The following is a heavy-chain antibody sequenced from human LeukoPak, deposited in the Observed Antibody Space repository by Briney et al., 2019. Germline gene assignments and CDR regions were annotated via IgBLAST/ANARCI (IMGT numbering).Heavy chain of an antibody. CDR1: GFTFSSYA. J-gene: IGHJ6*03. CDR3: AKTTLSPHRSSSGPRRGSLSYYYYMDV. D-gene: IGHD6-6*01. V-gene: IGHV3-23*01. Sequence: GGSLRLSCAASGFTFSSYAMTWVRQAPGKGLEWVAAISSDGTTANYADSVKGRFTISRENTLYLQMDSLRAEDTATYYCAKTTLSPHRSSSGPRRGSLSYYYYMDVWGGGTTVTVSS. CDR2: ISSDGTTA.